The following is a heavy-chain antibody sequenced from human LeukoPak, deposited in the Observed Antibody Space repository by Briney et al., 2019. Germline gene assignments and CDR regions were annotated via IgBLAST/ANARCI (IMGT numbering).Heavy chain of an antibody. CDR2: INQDGSEK. Sequence: GGSLRLSCGASGFTFDDYWMSRVRQAPGQGLEWVANINQDGSEKYYLDSAKGRFTISRDNARNSLYLQVNSLRAEDTAVYYCARGGTSGYSSTRHFWGGNYYFDYWGQGSLVTVSS. CDR3: ARGGTSGYSSTRHFWGGNYYFDY. V-gene: IGHV3-7*01. CDR1: GFTFDDYW. D-gene: IGHD2-2*01. J-gene: IGHJ4*02.